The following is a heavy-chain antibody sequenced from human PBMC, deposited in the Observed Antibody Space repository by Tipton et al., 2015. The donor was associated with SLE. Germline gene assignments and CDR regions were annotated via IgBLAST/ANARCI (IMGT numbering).Heavy chain of an antibody. J-gene: IGHJ4*02. CDR2: IYYSGST. V-gene: IGHV4-59*01. CDR3: AGGGYSSSWDY. D-gene: IGHD6-13*01. Sequence: WSWIRQPPGKGLEWIGYIYYSGSTNYNPSLKSRVTISVDTSKNQFSLKLSSVTAADTAVYYCAGGGYSSSWDYWGQGTLVTVSS.